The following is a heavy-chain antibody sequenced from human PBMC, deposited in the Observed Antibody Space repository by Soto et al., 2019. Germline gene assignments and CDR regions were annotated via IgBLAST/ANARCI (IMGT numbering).Heavy chain of an antibody. CDR1: GYTFTSYG. V-gene: IGHV1-18*04. CDR3: ASGYLYGSSGGVSYYYYGMDV. J-gene: IGHJ6*02. Sequence: QVQLVQSGAEVKKPGASVKVSCKASGYTFTSYGISWVRQAPGQGLEWMGWISAYNGNTNYAQKLQGRVTMTTDTSTSTAYMELRSLRSDNTAVYYWASGYLYGSSGGVSYYYYGMDVWGQGTTVTVSS. D-gene: IGHD6-6*01. CDR2: ISAYNGNT.